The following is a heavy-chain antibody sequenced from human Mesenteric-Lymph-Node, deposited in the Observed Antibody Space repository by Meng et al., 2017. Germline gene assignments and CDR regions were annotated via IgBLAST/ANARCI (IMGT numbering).Heavy chain of an antibody. J-gene: IGHJ5*02. CDR1: GYTFTSYG. Sequence: QVQLVQSGAEVKKPGASVKVSCKSSGYTFTSYGIRWVRQAPGQGLEWMGWISAYNGNTNYAQKLQGRVTMTTDTSTSTAYMELRSLRSDDTAVYYCARDTLYYDILTGYFPTNWFDPWGQGTLVTVSS. CDR2: ISAYNGNT. CDR3: ARDTLYYDILTGYFPTNWFDP. D-gene: IGHD3-9*01. V-gene: IGHV1-18*01.